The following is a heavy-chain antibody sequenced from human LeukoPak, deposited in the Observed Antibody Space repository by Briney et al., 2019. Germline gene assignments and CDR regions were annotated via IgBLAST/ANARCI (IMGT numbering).Heavy chain of an antibody. CDR2: INSDGSAK. V-gene: IGHV3-7*01. D-gene: IGHD1-7*01. CDR3: ADLGTSD. Sequence: GGSLGLSCAVSGFRFSSQWMTWVRQAPGTGLEWVATINSDGSAKYHVDSVKGRFTISRDNAKNLVYLQMSILRAEDTAVYYCADLGTSDCGQGTLVTVSS. CDR1: GFRFSSQW. J-gene: IGHJ4*02.